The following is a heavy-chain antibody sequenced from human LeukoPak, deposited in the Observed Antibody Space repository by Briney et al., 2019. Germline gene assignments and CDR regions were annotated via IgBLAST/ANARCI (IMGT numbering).Heavy chain of an antibody. CDR3: ARDYSSSRTYYYGMDV. CDR1: GFTFSNYA. CDR2: ISGSGGST. Sequence: PGGSLRLSCAASGFTFSNYAMSWDRQAPGKGLEWVSAISGSGGSTYYADSVKGRFTISRDNSKNTLYLQMSSLRAEDTAVYYCARDYSSSRTYYYGMDVWGQGTTVTVSS. J-gene: IGHJ6*02. V-gene: IGHV3-23*01. D-gene: IGHD6-13*01.